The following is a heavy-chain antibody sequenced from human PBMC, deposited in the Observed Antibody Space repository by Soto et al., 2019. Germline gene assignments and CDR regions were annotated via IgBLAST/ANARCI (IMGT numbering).Heavy chain of an antibody. J-gene: IGHJ2*01. Sequence: EVQLVESGGGLVQPGGSLRLSCAASGFTFNTYIMNWVRLAPGRGLEWVSYITSTSSAIYYADSVKGRFTISRDNAKNSLYLQMNSLRDEDTAVYYCARARYYGDYGRWYFDLWGRGTQVTVSS. CDR2: ITSTSSAI. V-gene: IGHV3-48*02. D-gene: IGHD4-17*01. CDR1: GFTFNTYI. CDR3: ARARYYGDYGRWYFDL.